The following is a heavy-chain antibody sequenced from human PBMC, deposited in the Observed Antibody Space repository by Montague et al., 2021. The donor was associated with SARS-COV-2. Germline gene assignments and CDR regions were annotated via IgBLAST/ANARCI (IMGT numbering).Heavy chain of an antibody. Sequence: SETLSLTCTVPGGSISTYYWSWIRQPPGRGLEWIGDIHYSGSTDYSPSLKSRVTISLDTSKNQFSLKVTSVTAADTAVYYCARGGGYYNYCLDVWGPGTTVTVSS. CDR1: GGSISTYY. CDR2: IHYSGST. CDR3: ARGGGYYNYCLDV. D-gene: IGHD3-22*01. V-gene: IGHV4-59*01. J-gene: IGHJ6*02.